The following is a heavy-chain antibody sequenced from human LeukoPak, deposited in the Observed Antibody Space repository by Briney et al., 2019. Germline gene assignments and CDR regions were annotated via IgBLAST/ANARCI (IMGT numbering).Heavy chain of an antibody. J-gene: IGHJ4*02. CDR1: GGSISSGGYY. Sequence: SQTLSLTCAVSGGSISSGGYYWSWIRQPPGKGLEWIGYFYYSGSAYYNPSLKSRLTISADTSKNRFSLKLSSVTAADMAVYYCARDPTMVGGHDYWGQGTLVTVSS. CDR2: FYYSGSA. CDR3: ARDPTMVGGHDY. V-gene: IGHV4-31*11. D-gene: IGHD3-10*01.